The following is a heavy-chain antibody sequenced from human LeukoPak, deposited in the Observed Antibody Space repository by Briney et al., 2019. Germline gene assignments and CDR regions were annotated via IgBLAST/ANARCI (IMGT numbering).Heavy chain of an antibody. V-gene: IGHV4-34*01. Sequence: SETLSLTCAVYGGSFSGYYWSWIRQPPGKGLEWIGEINHSGSTNYNPSLKSRVTISVDTSKNQFSLKPSSVTAADTAVYYCARGYSVAGLFQHWGQGTLVTVSS. CDR2: INHSGST. J-gene: IGHJ1*01. D-gene: IGHD6-19*01. CDR1: GGSFSGYY. CDR3: ARGYSVAGLFQH.